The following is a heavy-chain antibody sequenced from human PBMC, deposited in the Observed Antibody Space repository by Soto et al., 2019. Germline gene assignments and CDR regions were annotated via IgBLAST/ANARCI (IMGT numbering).Heavy chain of an antibody. CDR1: GYTFTSYA. CDR3: ATHSRGWYFDY. V-gene: IGHV1-3*01. D-gene: IGHD6-19*01. CDR2: INAGNGNT. J-gene: IGHJ4*02. Sequence: GASLKVSCKASGYTFTSYARHWLRQAPGQRLEWMGWINAGNGNTKYSQKFQGRVTITRDTSASTAYMELSSLRSEDTAVYYCATHSRGWYFDYWGQGTLVTVSS.